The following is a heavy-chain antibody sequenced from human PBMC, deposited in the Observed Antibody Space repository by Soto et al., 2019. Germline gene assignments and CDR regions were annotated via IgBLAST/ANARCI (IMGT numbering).Heavy chain of an antibody. Sequence: QLQLQESGPGLVKPSETLSLTCTVSGGSISSSSYYWGWIRQPPGKGLEWIGSIYYSGSTYYNPSLKSRVTISVDTSKNQFSLKLSSVTAADTAVYYCARQLGVNGDYVWWYFDLWGRGTLVTVSS. J-gene: IGHJ2*01. V-gene: IGHV4-39*01. CDR2: IYYSGST. CDR3: ARQLGVNGDYVWWYFDL. D-gene: IGHD4-17*01. CDR1: GGSISSSSYY.